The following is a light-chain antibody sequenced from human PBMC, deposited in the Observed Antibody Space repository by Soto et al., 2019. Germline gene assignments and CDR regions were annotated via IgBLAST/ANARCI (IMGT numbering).Light chain of an antibody. Sequence: QSALTQPASVSGSPGQSITISCTGTSSDVGGYNHVSWYQQNPGKAPKLMICDVSNRPSGVSNRFSGSKSGNTASLTISGLQAEDEADYFCSSYTSSNTWVFGGGTKLTGL. CDR1: SSDVGGYNH. J-gene: IGLJ3*02. V-gene: IGLV2-14*01. CDR2: DVS. CDR3: SSYTSSNTWV.